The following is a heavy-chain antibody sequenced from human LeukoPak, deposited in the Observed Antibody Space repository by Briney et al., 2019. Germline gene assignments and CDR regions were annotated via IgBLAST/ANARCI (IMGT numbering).Heavy chain of an antibody. Sequence: SETLSLTCAVYGGSFSGYYWSRIRQPPGKGLEWIGEINHSGSTNYNPSLKSRVTISVDTSKNQFSLKLSSVTAADTAVYYCARAPLTYSSSWYYFDYWGQGTLVTVSS. V-gene: IGHV4-34*01. CDR3: ARAPLTYSSSWYYFDY. D-gene: IGHD6-13*01. J-gene: IGHJ4*02. CDR1: GGSFSGYY. CDR2: INHSGST.